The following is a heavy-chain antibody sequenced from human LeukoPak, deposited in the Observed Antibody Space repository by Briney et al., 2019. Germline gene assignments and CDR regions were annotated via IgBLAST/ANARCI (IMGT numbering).Heavy chain of an antibody. Sequence: GESLKISCKGSGYSFTSYWSGWLGRMPGKGREWMGIIYPGDSDTRYSPSFQCQVTISADKSISTAYLQWSSLKASDTAMYYYARLRGVDTAMTYFDYWGQGTLVTVSS. CDR2: IYPGDSDT. V-gene: IGHV5-51*01. CDR1: GYSFTSYW. CDR3: ARLRGVDTAMTYFDY. D-gene: IGHD5-18*01. J-gene: IGHJ4*02.